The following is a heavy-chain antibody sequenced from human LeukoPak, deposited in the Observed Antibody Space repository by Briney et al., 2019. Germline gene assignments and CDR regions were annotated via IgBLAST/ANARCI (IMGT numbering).Heavy chain of an antibody. CDR2: IYYSGST. Sequence: PSETLSLTCTVSGGSISSYYLSWIRQPPGKGLEWIGYIYYSGSTNYNPSLKSRVTISVDTSKNQFSLKLSSVTAADTAVYYCARLELAAAGTLDYWRQGTLVTVSS. CDR3: ARLELAAAGTLDY. CDR1: GGSISSYY. D-gene: IGHD6-13*01. J-gene: IGHJ4*02. V-gene: IGHV4-59*01.